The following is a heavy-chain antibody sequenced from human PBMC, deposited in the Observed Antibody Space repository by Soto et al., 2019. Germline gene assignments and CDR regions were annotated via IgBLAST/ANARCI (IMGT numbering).Heavy chain of an antibody. CDR1: GGSISSSSYY. V-gene: IGHV4-39*01. Sequence: SETLSLTCTVSGGSISSSSYYWGWIRQPPGKGLEWIGSIYYSGSTYYNPSLKSRVTISVDTSKNQFSLKLSSVTAADTAVYYWGRGGGGFGELRGFDYWGQGTLVTVSS. J-gene: IGHJ4*02. CDR2: IYYSGST. CDR3: GRGGGGFGELRGFDY. D-gene: IGHD3-10*01.